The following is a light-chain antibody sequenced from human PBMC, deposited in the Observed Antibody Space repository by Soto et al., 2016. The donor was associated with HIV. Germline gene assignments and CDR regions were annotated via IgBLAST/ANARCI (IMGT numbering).Light chain of an antibody. CDR2: KTS. Sequence: DIQMTQSPPLLSASIGDKINITCRASQSVARWLAWYQQRPGKAPKLLMYKTSMLESGVPSRFSGSGSGTDFTLTIGSLQPEDSATYFCLQDYDRPYTFGQGTKLEIK. V-gene: IGKV1-5*03. J-gene: IGKJ2*01. CDR3: LQDYDRPYT. CDR1: QSVARW.